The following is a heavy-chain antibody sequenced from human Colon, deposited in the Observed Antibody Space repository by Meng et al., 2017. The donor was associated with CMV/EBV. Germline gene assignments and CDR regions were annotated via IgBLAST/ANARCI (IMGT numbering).Heavy chain of an antibody. Sequence: GESLKISCAASGFTFNNYQMNWVRQAPGKGLEWVSSISNDNSFIHYADSVKGRFTISRDNAKNSLFLQMNSLRPEDTAIYYCAREGGSRGNYYGMDVWGQGTTVTVSS. CDR1: GFTFNNYQ. V-gene: IGHV3-21*06. J-gene: IGHJ6*02. D-gene: IGHD3-16*01. CDR2: ISNDNSFI. CDR3: AREGGSRGNYYGMDV.